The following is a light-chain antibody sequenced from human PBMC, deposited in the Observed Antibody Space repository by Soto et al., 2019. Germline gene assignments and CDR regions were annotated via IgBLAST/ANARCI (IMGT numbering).Light chain of an antibody. CDR2: AAS. J-gene: IGKJ4*01. Sequence: DIQMTQSPSSLSASVGDRVTITCRASQSISRYLNWYRKKPGKAPKLLIYAASSLQSGFPSRFSGSGSGTDFTLTISSLQPEDFVTYFCQQSYSAPLTFGGGTKVEIK. CDR3: QQSYSAPLT. CDR1: QSISRY. V-gene: IGKV1-39*01.